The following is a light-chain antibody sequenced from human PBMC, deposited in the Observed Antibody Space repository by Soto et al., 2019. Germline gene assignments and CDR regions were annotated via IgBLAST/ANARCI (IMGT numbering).Light chain of an antibody. V-gene: IGLV2-14*01. CDR1: SSDVGGYNY. Sequence: QSALTQPASVSGSPGQSITISCTGTSSDVGGYNYVSWYQQPPGKAPKLIIYAVSNRPSGVSNRFSGSKSGNTASLTITGLQADDEGDYYCSPFTTSSSTLYVFGTGTKVTVL. CDR2: AVS. CDR3: SPFTTSSSTLYV. J-gene: IGLJ1*01.